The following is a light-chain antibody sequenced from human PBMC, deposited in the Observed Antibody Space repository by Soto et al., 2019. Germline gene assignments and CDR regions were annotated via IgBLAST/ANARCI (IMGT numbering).Light chain of an antibody. CDR3: QQRSNWVT. V-gene: IGKV3-11*01. CDR2: DAS. CDR1: QSVSSY. J-gene: IGKJ5*01. Sequence: LTHPPATPALSPGVRATLSYRASQSVSSYLAWYQQKPGQAPRLLIYDASNRATGIPARFSGSGSGTDFTLTISSLEPEDFAVYYCQQRSNWVTFGQGTRLEIK.